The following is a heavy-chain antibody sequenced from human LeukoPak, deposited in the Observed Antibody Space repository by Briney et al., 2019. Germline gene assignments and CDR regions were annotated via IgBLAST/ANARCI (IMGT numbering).Heavy chain of an antibody. CDR3: ARGNGPGYYYYGMDV. CDR1: GGSISSYY. CDR2: IYYSGST. J-gene: IGHJ6*02. V-gene: IGHV4-59*01. D-gene: IGHD2-8*01. Sequence: SETLSLTCTVSGGSISSYYWSWIRQPPGKGLEWIGYIYYSGSTNYNPSLKSRVTISVDTSKNQFSLKLNSVTAADTAVYYCARGNGPGYYYYGMDVWGQGTTVTVSS.